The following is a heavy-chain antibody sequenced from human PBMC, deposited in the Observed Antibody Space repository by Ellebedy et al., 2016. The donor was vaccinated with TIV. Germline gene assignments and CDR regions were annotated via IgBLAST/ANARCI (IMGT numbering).Heavy chain of an antibody. CDR1: GASFSSHY. J-gene: IGHJ4*02. Sequence: SETLSLTXTVSGASFSSHYWSWIRQPPGKGLEWIGHISSGGTTKYNPSPKSRLAMSVHTSKNQFSLNLTSVTAADTAVYYCATWPPGAFDHWGQGALVTVSS. V-gene: IGHV4-59*11. CDR2: ISSGGTT. CDR3: ATWPPGAFDH.